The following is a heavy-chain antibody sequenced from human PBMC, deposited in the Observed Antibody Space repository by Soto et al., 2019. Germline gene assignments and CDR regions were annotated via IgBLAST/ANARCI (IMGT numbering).Heavy chain of an antibody. Sequence: QVQLVESGGGLVKPGGSLRLSCVASGFTFSDYYMGWVRQAPGKGLEYISYIVTSSAYTNYADSVKGRFSISRDNAKNSLHLVMNSLRAEDSVVYYCARLRASSWYMGGYLDYWGLGTQVTVSS. V-gene: IGHV3-11*06. CDR3: ARLRASSWYMGGYLDY. D-gene: IGHD6-13*01. CDR2: IVTSSAYT. CDR1: GFTFSDYY. J-gene: IGHJ4*02.